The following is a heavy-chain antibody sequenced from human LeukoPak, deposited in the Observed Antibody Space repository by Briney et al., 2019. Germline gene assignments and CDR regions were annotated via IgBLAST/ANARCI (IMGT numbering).Heavy chain of an antibody. CDR2: IKSKSHGGTT. D-gene: IGHD4-17*01. CDR3: TTSPVPGIDY. V-gene: IGHV3-15*01. Sequence: GRSMRPSCAASALTLTSVWMAWVSQAPREGRGWVGRIKSKSHGGTTDYAAPVNGRFTISRDDSKNTVLLQKNNLKAEDTAVYYCTTSPVPGIDYWGQGTLVTVSS. CDR1: ALTLTSVW. J-gene: IGHJ4*02.